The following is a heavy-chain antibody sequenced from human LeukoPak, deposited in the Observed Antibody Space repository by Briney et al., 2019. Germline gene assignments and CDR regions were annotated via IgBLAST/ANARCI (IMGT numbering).Heavy chain of an antibody. CDR2: TNPNSGGT. J-gene: IGHJ6*02. D-gene: IGHD6-6*01. CDR3: ASVEGVPRLMSMDV. Sequence: ASVKVSCKASGYTFTGYYMHWVRQAPGQGLAWMGWTNPNSGGTNYAQKFQGRVTMTRDTSISTAYMELSRLRSDDTAVYYCASVEGVPRLMSMDVWGQGTTVTVSS. V-gene: IGHV1-2*02. CDR1: GYTFTGYY.